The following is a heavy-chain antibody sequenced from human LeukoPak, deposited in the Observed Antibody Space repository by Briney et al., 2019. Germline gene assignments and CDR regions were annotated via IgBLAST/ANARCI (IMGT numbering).Heavy chain of an antibody. Sequence: GGSLRLSCAASGFTFSSYAMHWVRQAPGKGLEWVAVIWYDGSNKNYADSVKGRFTISRDNSKNTLYLQMNSLRVEDTAVYYCARDGGSYRYDYWGQGTLVTVSS. D-gene: IGHD3-16*02. CDR3: ARDGGSYRYDY. CDR2: IWYDGSNK. J-gene: IGHJ4*02. CDR1: GFTFSSYA. V-gene: IGHV3-30*04.